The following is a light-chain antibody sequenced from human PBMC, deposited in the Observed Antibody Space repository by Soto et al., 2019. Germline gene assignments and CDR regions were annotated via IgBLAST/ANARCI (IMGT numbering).Light chain of an antibody. V-gene: IGKV1-39*01. CDR3: QRGET. J-gene: IGKJ1*01. CDR2: AAS. CDR1: QSISTY. Sequence: DIQMTQSPSSLSASVGDRVTITCRASQSISTYLNWYQQKPGKAPKLLITAASNLQSGVPSRFSGSGSGTDFTLTITSLQTEDFATYYCQRGETFGQGTKVEIK.